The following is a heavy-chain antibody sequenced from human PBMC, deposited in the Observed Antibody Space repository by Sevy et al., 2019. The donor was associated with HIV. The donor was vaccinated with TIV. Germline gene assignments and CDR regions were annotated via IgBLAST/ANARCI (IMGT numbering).Heavy chain of an antibody. Sequence: GGSLRLSCVASGFTFSNYGIHWVRQAPGKGLEWVAVIWYDGNNKYYADSVKGRFTISRDNSKNTLYLQMNSLRAEDTAVYYCARDRRGYYGWGTYYYYGMDVWGQGTTVTVSS. V-gene: IGHV3-33*01. CDR3: ARDRRGYYGWGTYYYYGMDV. CDR2: IWYDGNNK. J-gene: IGHJ6*02. D-gene: IGHD3-10*01. CDR1: GFTFSNYG.